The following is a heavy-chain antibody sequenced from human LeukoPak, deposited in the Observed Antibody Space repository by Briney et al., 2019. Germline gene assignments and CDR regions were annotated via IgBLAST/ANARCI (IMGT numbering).Heavy chain of an antibody. D-gene: IGHD5-24*01. V-gene: IGHV3-21*01. CDR3: ARLRRDGYNIVGFDF. J-gene: IGHJ4*02. CDR2: LSSSGRNM. CDR1: GFTFSSFT. Sequence: GGSLRLSCAASGFTFSSFTMNWVRQAPGQGLEWVSFLSSSGRNMHYEDSVKGRFTISSENATNSLFLQMKSLRADDTALYFFARLRRDGYNIVGFDFWGQGTLVTVSS.